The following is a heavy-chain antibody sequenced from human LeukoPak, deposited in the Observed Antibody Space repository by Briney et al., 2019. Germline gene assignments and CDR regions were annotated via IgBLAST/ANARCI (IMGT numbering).Heavy chain of an antibody. CDR2: IYYSGTT. D-gene: IGHD6-13*01. Sequence: SEALSLTCTVSGGSISSNSYYWGWIRQPPGKGLEWIGTIYYSGTTYYNPALKSRVTISVDTSKNQFSLNLSSVTAADTAVYYCAREDFIVAVENWFDPWGQGTLVTVSS. CDR1: GGSISSNSYY. CDR3: AREDFIVAVENWFDP. V-gene: IGHV4-39*07. J-gene: IGHJ5*02.